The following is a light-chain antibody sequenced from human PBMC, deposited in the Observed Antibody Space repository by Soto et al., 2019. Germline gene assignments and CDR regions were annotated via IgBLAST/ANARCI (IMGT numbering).Light chain of an antibody. CDR3: AAWDDSLNGVV. CDR1: GSDVGGYNS. Sequence: QSVLIQPASVSGSPGQSITISCTGTGSDVGGYNSVSWYQQHPGKAPKLVIYDVNNRPSGVSNRFSGSKSGNTASLTINGLQSEDEADYYCAAWDDSLNGVVLGGGTKLTVL. CDR2: DVN. V-gene: IGLV2-14*01. J-gene: IGLJ2*01.